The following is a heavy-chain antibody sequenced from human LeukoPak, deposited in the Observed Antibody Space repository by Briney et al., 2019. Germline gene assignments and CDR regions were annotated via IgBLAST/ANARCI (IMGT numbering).Heavy chain of an antibody. Sequence: PGGSLRLSCAASGFTFSNFAMSWVRQAPGRGLQWVATISGNGIDTYHAESVRGRFTVSRDNRKNTLHLQMHSLRGEDTALYYRAKDSDTIFGVVLGSLDRWGQGTLVTVSS. D-gene: IGHD3-3*01. V-gene: IGHV3-23*01. J-gene: IGHJ5*02. CDR3: AKDSDTIFGVVLGSLDR. CDR1: GFTFSNFA. CDR2: ISGNGIDT.